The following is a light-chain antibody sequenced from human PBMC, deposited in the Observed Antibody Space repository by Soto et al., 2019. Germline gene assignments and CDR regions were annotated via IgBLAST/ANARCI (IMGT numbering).Light chain of an antibody. CDR1: QSISSN. J-gene: IGKJ1*01. CDR2: GAS. Sequence: EIVMTQSPATLSVSPGERATLSCRASQSISSNLVWYQQKPGQAPRLLIYGASTRATGIPARFSGSGSGTEFTLTISSLQSEDFAVYYCQQYNNWTQTFGQGTKVEIK. V-gene: IGKV3-15*01. CDR3: QQYNNWTQT.